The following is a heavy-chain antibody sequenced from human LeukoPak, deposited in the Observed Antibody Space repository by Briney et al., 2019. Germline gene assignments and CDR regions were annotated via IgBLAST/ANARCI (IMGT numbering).Heavy chain of an antibody. Sequence: PGESLKISCKGSGYSFSSYWIVWVPQMPGKGVEGGGIIYAGDSDTRYSTSFQGQVTISADKSISTAYLQWSSLESSDTAMYYCATTRHYSAAWYSNFDYWGQGTLVSVSS. CDR1: GYSFSSYW. V-gene: IGHV5-51*01. D-gene: IGHD6-19*01. CDR2: IYAGDSDT. J-gene: IGHJ4*02. CDR3: ATTRHYSAAWYSNFDY.